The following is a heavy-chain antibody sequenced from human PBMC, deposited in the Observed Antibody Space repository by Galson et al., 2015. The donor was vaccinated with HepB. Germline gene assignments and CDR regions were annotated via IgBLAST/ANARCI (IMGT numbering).Heavy chain of an antibody. V-gene: IGHV3-30*18. Sequence: SLRLSCAASGFTFSGYGMHWVRQAPGKGLEWVAVISYDGSNKYYADSVKGRFTISRDNSKNTLYLQMDSLRAEDTAVYYCAKDDDLNYDFWSGYYTALLYYYYGMDVWGQGTTVTVSS. CDR1: GFTFSGYG. CDR3: AKDDDLNYDFWSGYYTALLYYYYGMDV. D-gene: IGHD3-3*01. CDR2: ISYDGSNK. J-gene: IGHJ6*02.